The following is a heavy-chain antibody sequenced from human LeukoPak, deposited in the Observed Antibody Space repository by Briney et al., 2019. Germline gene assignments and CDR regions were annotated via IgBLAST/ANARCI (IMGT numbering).Heavy chain of an antibody. V-gene: IGHV4-34*01. D-gene: IGHD1-26*01. CDR1: GGSFSGYY. CDR2: INHSGST. J-gene: IGHJ4*02. CDR3: ARDLGSGSYLYYFDY. Sequence: SETLSLTCAVYGGSFSGYYWSWIRQPPGKGLEWIGEINHSGSTNYNPSLKSRVTISVDTSKNQFSLKLSSVTAADTAVYYCARDLGSGSYLYYFDYWGQGTLVTVSS.